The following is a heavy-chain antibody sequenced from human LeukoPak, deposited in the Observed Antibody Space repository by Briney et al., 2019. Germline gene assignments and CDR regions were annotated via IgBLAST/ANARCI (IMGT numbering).Heavy chain of an antibody. CDR2: ISYDGSNK. CDR1: GFTFSSYA. Sequence: PGGSLRLSCAASGFTFSSYAMHWVRQAPGKGREWVAVISYDGSNKYYADSVNGRFTISRDNSKNTLYLQMNSLRAEDTAVYYCARGGDYGDFNGMDVWGKGTTVTVSS. J-gene: IGHJ6*04. V-gene: IGHV3-30*04. D-gene: IGHD4-17*01. CDR3: ARGGDYGDFNGMDV.